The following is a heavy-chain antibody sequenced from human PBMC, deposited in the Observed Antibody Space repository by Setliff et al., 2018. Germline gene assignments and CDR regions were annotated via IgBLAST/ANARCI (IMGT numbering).Heavy chain of an antibody. Sequence: GASVKVSCKASGYTFTGYYMHWVRQAPGQGLEWMGRINPNSGGTNYAQKFQGRVTMTRDTSISTAYMELSRQRSDDTAVYYCARSNYDILTRNWFDPWGQGTLVTVSS. CDR2: INPNSGGT. CDR3: ARSNYDILTRNWFDP. J-gene: IGHJ5*02. D-gene: IGHD3-9*01. V-gene: IGHV1-2*06. CDR1: GYTFTGYY.